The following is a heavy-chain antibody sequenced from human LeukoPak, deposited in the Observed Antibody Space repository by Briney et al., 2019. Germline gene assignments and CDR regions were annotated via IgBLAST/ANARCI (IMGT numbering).Heavy chain of an antibody. Sequence: PSETLSLTCTVSGGSISSSSYYWGWIRQPPGKGLEWIGSIYYSGNTYYNPSLKSRVTISVDTSKNQFSLKLSSVTAADTAVYYCATLGFSSGYYYYFDHWGQGTLVTVSS. V-gene: IGHV4-39*07. D-gene: IGHD3-22*01. CDR3: ATLGFSSGYYYYFDH. J-gene: IGHJ4*02. CDR1: GGSISSSSYY. CDR2: IYYSGNT.